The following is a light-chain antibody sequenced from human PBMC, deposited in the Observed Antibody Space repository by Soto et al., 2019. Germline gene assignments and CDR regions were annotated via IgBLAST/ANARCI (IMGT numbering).Light chain of an antibody. J-gene: IGLJ1*01. CDR3: GSYATGGAYV. CDR2: DVT. V-gene: IGLV2-14*01. CDR1: SSDVGGYNA. Sequence: QSVLTQPASVSGSPGQSITISCTGTSSDVGGYNAVSWYQQHPGKAPKLMIYDVTNRPSGASNRFSGSKSGNTASLTISGLQAEDENDYYCGSYATGGAYVFGTGTKLTVL.